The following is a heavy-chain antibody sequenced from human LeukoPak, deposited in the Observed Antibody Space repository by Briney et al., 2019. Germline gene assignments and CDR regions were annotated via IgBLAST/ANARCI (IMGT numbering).Heavy chain of an antibody. CDR2: IYLSGRT. CDR1: GGSITSNSYF. Sequence: ASETLSLTCTVSGGSITSNSYFWRSIRQPAGKGLEWIGRIYLSGRTHYNPSLNSRVTMSIDTSKNQFSLKLSSATAADTAIYYCARYRDDYNHLPHAFDIWGQGTMVTVSS. V-gene: IGHV4-39*07. J-gene: IGHJ3*02. CDR3: ARYRDDYNHLPHAFDI. D-gene: IGHD5-24*01.